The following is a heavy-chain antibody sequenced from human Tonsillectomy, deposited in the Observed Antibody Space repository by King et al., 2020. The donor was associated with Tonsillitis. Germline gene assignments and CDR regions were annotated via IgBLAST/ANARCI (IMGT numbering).Heavy chain of an antibody. V-gene: IGHV3-48*04. Sequence: VQLVESGGGLVQPGGSLRLSCAASGFTFSSYSMNWVRQAPGKGLEWVSYISSSSSTIYYADSVKGRFTISSDNAKNSLYLQMNILTAEDPAVYYCARDQGVGQPLVFGRYYYYYGMDVWGQGTTVTVSS. CDR1: GFTFSSYS. D-gene: IGHD6-13*01. CDR2: ISSSSSTI. J-gene: IGHJ6*02. CDR3: ARDQGVGQPLVFGRYYYYYGMDV.